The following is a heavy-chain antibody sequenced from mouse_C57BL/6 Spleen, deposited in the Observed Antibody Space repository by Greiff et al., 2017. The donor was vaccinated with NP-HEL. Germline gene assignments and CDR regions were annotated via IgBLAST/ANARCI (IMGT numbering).Heavy chain of an antibody. D-gene: IGHD2-4*01. CDR3: ARSHDYEGFAY. Sequence: QVQLQQSGPELVKPGASVKISCKASGYAFSSSWMNWVKQRPGKGLEWIGRIYPGDGDTNYNGKFKGKATLTADKSSSTAYMQLSSLTSEDSAVYFCARSHDYEGFAYWGQGTLVTVSA. CDR1: GYAFSSSW. CDR2: IYPGDGDT. J-gene: IGHJ3*01. V-gene: IGHV1-82*01.